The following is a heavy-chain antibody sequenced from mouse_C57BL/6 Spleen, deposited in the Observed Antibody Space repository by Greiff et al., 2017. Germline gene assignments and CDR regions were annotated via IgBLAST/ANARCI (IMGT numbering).Heavy chain of an antibody. D-gene: IGHD3-2*02. J-gene: IGHJ4*01. CDR2: IWRGGST. Sequence: VKLMESGPGLVQPSQSLSITCTVSGFSLTSYGVHWVRQSPGKGLEWLGVIWRGGSTDYNAAFMSRLSITKDNSKSQVFFKMNSLQADDTAIYYCAKKRDSSGYGSMDYWGQGTSVTVSS. CDR1: GFSLTSYG. CDR3: AKKRDSSGYGSMDY. V-gene: IGHV2-5*01.